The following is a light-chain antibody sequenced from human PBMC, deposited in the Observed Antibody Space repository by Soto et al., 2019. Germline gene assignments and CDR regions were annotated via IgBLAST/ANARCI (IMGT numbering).Light chain of an antibody. V-gene: IGKV1-27*01. CDR1: QGISNN. CDR2: AAS. CDR3: QNYNSAPWT. Sequence: DIQMTQSPSSLSASVGDRVTITCRASQGISNNLAWYQQKPGKVPKLLIYAASFLQSGVPSRFSGSASGTDFTRTISSLQPEDVATYYCQNYNSAPWTFGQGTKVEVK. J-gene: IGKJ1*01.